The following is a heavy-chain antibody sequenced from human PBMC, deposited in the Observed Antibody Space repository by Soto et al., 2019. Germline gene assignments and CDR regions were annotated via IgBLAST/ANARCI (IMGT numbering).Heavy chain of an antibody. CDR3: ARSPGGGQLVSGDFDY. CDR2: MNPNSGNT. Sequence: GASVKVSCKASGYTFTSYDINWVRQATGQGLEWMGWMNPNSGNTGYAQKFQGRVTMTRNTSISTAYMELSSLRSEDTAVYYCARSPGGGQLVSGDFDYWGQGTLVTVS. CDR1: GYTFTSYD. J-gene: IGHJ4*02. D-gene: IGHD6-6*01. V-gene: IGHV1-8*01.